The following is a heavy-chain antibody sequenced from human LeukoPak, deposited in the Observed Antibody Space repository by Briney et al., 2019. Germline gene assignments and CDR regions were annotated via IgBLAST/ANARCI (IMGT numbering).Heavy chain of an antibody. V-gene: IGHV4-30-2*01. D-gene: IGHD4-17*01. CDR3: AREGFYGDPDAFDI. CDR2: IYHSGST. CDR1: GGSISSGGYY. Sequence: PSETLSLTCTVSGGSISSGGYYWSWIRQPPGKGLEWIGYIYHSGSTYYNPSLKSRVTISVDRSKNQFSLKLSSVTAADTAVYYCAREGFYGDPDAFDIWGQGTMVTVSS. J-gene: IGHJ3*02.